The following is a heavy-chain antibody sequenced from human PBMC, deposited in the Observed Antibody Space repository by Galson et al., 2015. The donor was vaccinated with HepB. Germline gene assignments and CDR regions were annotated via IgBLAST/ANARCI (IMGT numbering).Heavy chain of an antibody. CDR1: GGTFSSYA. D-gene: IGHD6-19*01. J-gene: IGHJ6*02. Sequence: SCKASGGTFSSYAISWVRQAPGQGLEWMGGIIPIFGTANYAQKFQGRVTITADESTSTAYMELSSLRSEDTAVYYCARSGIAVADPRDYYYYGMDVWGQGTTVTVSS. V-gene: IGHV1-69*01. CDR2: IIPIFGTA. CDR3: ARSGIAVADPRDYYYYGMDV.